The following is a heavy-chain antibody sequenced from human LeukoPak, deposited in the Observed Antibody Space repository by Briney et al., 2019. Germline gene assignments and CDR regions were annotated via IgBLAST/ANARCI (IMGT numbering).Heavy chain of an antibody. J-gene: IGHJ4*02. CDR1: GFTFSRYS. V-gene: IGHV3-21*01. D-gene: IGHD2-15*01. CDR3: ARVVAGSAFDH. CDR2: IYFTGNYI. Sequence: PGGSLRLSCVTSGFTFSRYSMRWVRQAPGKGLEWVSSIYFTGNYISYADSVKGRFTISRDNSKSTLFLQMNSLRPDDTALYYCARVVAGSAFDHWGRGTLVAVSS.